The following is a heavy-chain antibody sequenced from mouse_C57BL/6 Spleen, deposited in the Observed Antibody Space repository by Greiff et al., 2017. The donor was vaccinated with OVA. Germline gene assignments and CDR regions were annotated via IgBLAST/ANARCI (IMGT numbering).Heavy chain of an antibody. CDR1: GYTFTSYW. Sequence: QVQLKQPGAELVRPGSSVKLSCKASGYTFTSYWMHWVKQRPIQGLEWIGNIDPSDSETHYNQKFKDKATLTVDKSSSTAYMQLSSLTSEDSAVYYCARSGDGSFAYWGQGTLVTVSA. V-gene: IGHV1-52*01. CDR3: ARSGDGSFAY. CDR2: IDPSDSET. J-gene: IGHJ3*01. D-gene: IGHD2-3*01.